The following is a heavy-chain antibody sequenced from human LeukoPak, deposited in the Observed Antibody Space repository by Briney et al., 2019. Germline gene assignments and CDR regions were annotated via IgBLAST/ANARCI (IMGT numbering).Heavy chain of an antibody. CDR2: IKEDGSEK. V-gene: IGHV3-7*01. D-gene: IGHD2-21*01. J-gene: IGHJ5*02. Sequence: GGSLRLSCAASGFIYSAYWMSWVRQAPGKGLEWVANIKEDGSEKYYVDSVKGRFTIYRDNAKNSLYLQMNSLRAEYTAVYYCARATASNWFDPWGQGTLVTVSS. CDR1: GFIYSAYW. CDR3: ARATASNWFDP.